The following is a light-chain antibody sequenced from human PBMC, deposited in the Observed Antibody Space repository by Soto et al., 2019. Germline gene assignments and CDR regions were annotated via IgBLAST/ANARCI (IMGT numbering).Light chain of an antibody. Sequence: DIQMTQSPSSLSASVGDRVTITCRASQSIRSYLNWYQQKPGKAPKLLIYAASSLQSGVPSRFSGSRSGTYFTLTISSLQPEDFATYYCQQSYSTPYTFGQGTKLEIK. CDR2: AAS. CDR3: QQSYSTPYT. J-gene: IGKJ2*01. CDR1: QSIRSY. V-gene: IGKV1-39*01.